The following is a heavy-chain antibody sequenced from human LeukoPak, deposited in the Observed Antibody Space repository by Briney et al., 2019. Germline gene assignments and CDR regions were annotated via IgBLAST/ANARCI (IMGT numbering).Heavy chain of an antibody. D-gene: IGHD6-13*01. Sequence: ASVKVSCKASGGTFSSYAISWVRQAPGQGLGWMGRIIPIFGTANYTQKFQGRVTITTDESTSTAYMELSSLRSEDTAVYYCARDRVKAADGVWPGPYYYMDVWGKGTTVTVSS. CDR2: IIPIFGTA. CDR3: ARDRVKAADGVWPGPYYYMDV. J-gene: IGHJ6*03. CDR1: GGTFSSYA. V-gene: IGHV1-69*05.